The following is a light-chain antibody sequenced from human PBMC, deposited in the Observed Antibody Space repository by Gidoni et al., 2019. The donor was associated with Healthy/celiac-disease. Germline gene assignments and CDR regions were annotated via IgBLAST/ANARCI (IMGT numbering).Light chain of an antibody. Sequence: DIVMTQSQRSLLVTPGEPASISCRSSQRLLHSNGYNYLDWYLQKPGQSQQLLIYLGSNRASGVPDRFSGSGSGTDFTLKISRVEAEDVGVYYCMQALQTPYTFGPGTKVDIK. CDR3: MQALQTPYT. CDR2: LGS. V-gene: IGKV2-28*01. J-gene: IGKJ3*01. CDR1: QRLLHSNGYNY.